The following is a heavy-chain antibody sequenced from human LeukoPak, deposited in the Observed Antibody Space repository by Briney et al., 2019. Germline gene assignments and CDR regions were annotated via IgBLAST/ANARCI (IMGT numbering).Heavy chain of an antibody. CDR2: IIPIFGTA. CDR1: GDTFSRYA. CDR3: ARGRPYAFDI. J-gene: IGHJ3*02. V-gene: IGHV1-69*13. Sequence: SVKVSCKASGDTFSRYAISWVRQAPGQGLKWMGGIIPIFGTAGYAQKFQGRVTITADESTSTAYMELSSLRSEDTAVYYCARGRPYAFDIWGQGTMVTVSS.